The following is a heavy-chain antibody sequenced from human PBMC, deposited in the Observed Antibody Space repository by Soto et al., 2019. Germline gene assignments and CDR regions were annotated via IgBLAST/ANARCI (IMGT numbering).Heavy chain of an antibody. V-gene: IGHV3-30*03. CDR2: ITNDGSVQ. D-gene: IGHD3-3*01. Sequence: PGGSLRLSCTSSSVTINFYVIQWVRQTPAKGLEWVAFITNDGSVQHYAESVKGRFTISRDHSKNTVDLQMSSLRSEETAVYYCARDIWSGGYKWFDSWGPGTLVTVSS. J-gene: IGHJ5*01. CDR3: ARDIWSGGYKWFDS. CDR1: SVTINFYV.